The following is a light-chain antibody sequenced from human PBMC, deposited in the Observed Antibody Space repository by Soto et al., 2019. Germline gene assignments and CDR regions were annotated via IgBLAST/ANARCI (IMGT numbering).Light chain of an antibody. CDR1: KNNLGSYDL. Sequence: QSALTQPASVSGSPGQSITVSCTGTKNNLGSYDLVSWYQKYPDKAPTLLIYEATKRPSGISDRFSGSKSGFTASLTISGLRAEDEADYYCSLYTSENTYVFGTGTKLTVL. J-gene: IGLJ1*01. V-gene: IGLV2-14*02. CDR2: EAT. CDR3: SLYTSENTYV.